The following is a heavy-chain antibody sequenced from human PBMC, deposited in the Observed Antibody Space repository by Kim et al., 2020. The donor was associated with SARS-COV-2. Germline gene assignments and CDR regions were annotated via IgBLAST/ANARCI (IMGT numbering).Heavy chain of an antibody. V-gene: IGHV4-34*01. CDR3: AREIDNGGDAFDI. CDR2: INHSGST. CDR1: GGSFSGYY. Sequence: SQTLSLTCAVYGGSFSGYYWSWIRQPPGKGLEWIGEINHSGSTNYNPSLKSRVTISVDTSKNQFSLKLSSVTAADTAVYYCAREIDNGGDAFDIWGQGTM. D-gene: IGHD3-16*01. J-gene: IGHJ3*02.